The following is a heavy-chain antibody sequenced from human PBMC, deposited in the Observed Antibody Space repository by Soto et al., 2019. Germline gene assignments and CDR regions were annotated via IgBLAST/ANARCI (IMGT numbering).Heavy chain of an antibody. V-gene: IGHV1-69*08. CDR1: GGTFSTYT. CDR2: IIPIIGII. D-gene: IGHD4-4*01. J-gene: IGHJ5*02. CDR3: AGDPDSHYNDSHASSYP. Sequence: QVQLVQSGAEVKKPGSSVKVSCKASGGTFSTYTITWVRQAPGQGLEWMGRIIPIIGIINYAQKFQGRVTIIADKFTGTAYMELIGLRSDDTAVYYCAGDPDSHYNDSHASSYPWGQGTLVTVSS.